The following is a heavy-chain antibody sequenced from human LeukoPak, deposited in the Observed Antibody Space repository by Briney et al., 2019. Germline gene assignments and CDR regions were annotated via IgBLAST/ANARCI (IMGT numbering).Heavy chain of an antibody. CDR2: INHSGST. Sequence: SETLSLTCAVYGGSFSVHYWSWIRHPPGKGLEWIGEINHSGSTNYNPSLKSRVTISVDTSKNQFSLKLSSVTAADTAVYYCARGPRQSGYSSGWYYYYYGMDVWGQGTTVTVSS. J-gene: IGHJ6*02. CDR1: GGSFSVHY. CDR3: ARGPRQSGYSSGWYYYYYGMDV. D-gene: IGHD6-19*01. V-gene: IGHV4-34*01.